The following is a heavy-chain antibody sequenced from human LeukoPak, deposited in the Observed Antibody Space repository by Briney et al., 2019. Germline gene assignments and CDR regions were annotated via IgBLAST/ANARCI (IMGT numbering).Heavy chain of an antibody. CDR3: ARQLWFGEYYFDY. Sequence: GGSLRLSCAASGFTFSSYGMHWVRQAPGKGLEWVSSISSSSSYIYYADSVKGRFTISRDNAKNSLYLQMNSLRAEDTAVYYCARQLWFGEYYFDYWGQGTLVTVSS. J-gene: IGHJ4*02. V-gene: IGHV3-21*01. CDR1: GFTFSSYG. CDR2: ISSSSSYI. D-gene: IGHD3-10*01.